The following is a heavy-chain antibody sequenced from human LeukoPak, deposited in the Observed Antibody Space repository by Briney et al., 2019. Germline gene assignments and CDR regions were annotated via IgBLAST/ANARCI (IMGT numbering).Heavy chain of an antibody. V-gene: IGHV3-23*01. Sequence: GGSLRLSCAASGFTFSSYGMSWVRQAPEKGLQWVSAISGSGGSTYYADSVKGRFTISRENSKNTLYLQMNSLRAEDTAVYYCAELGITMIGGVWGKGTTVTISS. CDR2: ISGSGGST. CDR1: GFTFSSYG. CDR3: AELGITMIGGV. J-gene: IGHJ6*04. D-gene: IGHD3-10*02.